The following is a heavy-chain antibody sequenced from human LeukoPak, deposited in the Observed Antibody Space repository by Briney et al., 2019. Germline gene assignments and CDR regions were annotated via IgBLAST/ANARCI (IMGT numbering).Heavy chain of an antibody. CDR1: GGSIGSYY. Sequence: PSETLSLTCTVSGGSIGSYYRSWIRQPAGKGLEWIGRIYTSGSTNYNPSLKSRVTMSVDTSKNQFSLKLSSVTAADTAVYYCARGPLDFWSGYSNTAEYFQHWGQGTLVTVSS. V-gene: IGHV4-4*07. J-gene: IGHJ1*01. D-gene: IGHD3-3*01. CDR3: ARGPLDFWSGYSNTAEYFQH. CDR2: IYTSGST.